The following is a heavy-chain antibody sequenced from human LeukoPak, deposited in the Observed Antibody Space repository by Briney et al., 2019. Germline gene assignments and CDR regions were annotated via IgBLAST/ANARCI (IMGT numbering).Heavy chain of an antibody. D-gene: IGHD3/OR15-3a*01. CDR2: IYYSGNT. V-gene: IGHV4-39*01. J-gene: IGHJ4*02. Sequence: SETLSLTCAVSGGSISSGGYSWSWIRQPPGEGLEWIGSIYYSGNTYYNASLKSQVSISIDTSKNQFSLRLTSVTAADAAVYYCARQTGSGLFILPGGQGTLVTVSS. CDR3: ARQTGSGLFILP. CDR1: GGSISSGGYS.